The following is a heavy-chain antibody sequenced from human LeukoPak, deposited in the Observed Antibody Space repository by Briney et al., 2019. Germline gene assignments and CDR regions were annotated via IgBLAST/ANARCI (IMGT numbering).Heavy chain of an antibody. CDR1: GYTFTSHD. Sequence: ASVKLSCKASGYTFTSHDINCVRQATGQGLEWMGWVNPNSGNTGYAQKFQGRVTMTRNTSTSTAYMELSSLRSEDTAVYYCARGLCSSTSCYLDWFDPWGQGTLVTVSS. CDR3: ARGLCSSTSCYLDWFDP. CDR2: VNPNSGNT. D-gene: IGHD2-2*01. V-gene: IGHV1-8*01. J-gene: IGHJ5*02.